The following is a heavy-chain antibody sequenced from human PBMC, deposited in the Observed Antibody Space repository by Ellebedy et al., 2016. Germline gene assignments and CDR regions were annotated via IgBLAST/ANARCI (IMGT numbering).Heavy chain of an antibody. J-gene: IGHJ5*02. CDR3: ARGLRSGYRRFDP. V-gene: IGHV4-34*01. CDR1: GGSFSGYY. D-gene: IGHD4-17*01. CDR2: ILHSGTT. Sequence: SETLSLXXAVYGGSFSGYYWAWIRQPPGKALEWIGEILHSGTTNYNPSLKSRVSISIDTSRNQFSLKLISVTAADTAVYYCARGLRSGYRRFDPWGQGTLVTVSS.